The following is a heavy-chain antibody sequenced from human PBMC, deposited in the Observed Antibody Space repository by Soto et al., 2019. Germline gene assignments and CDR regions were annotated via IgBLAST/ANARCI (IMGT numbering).Heavy chain of an antibody. Sequence: QVQLVESGGGVVQPGRSLRLSCAASGFTFSSYGMHWVRQAPGKGLEWVAVISYDGSNKYYADSVKGRFTISRDNSKNTLYLQMNSLRAEDTVVYYCAPWFGAFDYGGQGTLVTVSS. CDR2: ISYDGSNK. CDR1: GFTFSSYG. V-gene: IGHV3-30*03. D-gene: IGHD3-10*01. CDR3: APWFGAFDY. J-gene: IGHJ4*02.